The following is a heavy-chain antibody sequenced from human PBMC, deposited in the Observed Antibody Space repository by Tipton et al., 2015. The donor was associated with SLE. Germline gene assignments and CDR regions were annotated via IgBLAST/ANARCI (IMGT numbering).Heavy chain of an antibody. J-gene: IGHJ3*02. V-gene: IGHV3-48*03. CDR3: ARESVAGTGAFDI. D-gene: IGHD6-19*01. Sequence: GSLRLSCAASGFTFSSYEMNWVRQAPGKGLEWVSYISSSGSTIYYADSVKGRFTISRDNAKNSLYLQMNSLRAEDTAVYYCARESVAGTGAFDIWGQGTMVTVSS. CDR2: ISSSGSTI. CDR1: GFTFSSYE.